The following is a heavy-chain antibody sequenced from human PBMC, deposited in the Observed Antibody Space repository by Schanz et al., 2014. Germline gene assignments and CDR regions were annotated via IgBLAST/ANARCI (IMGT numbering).Heavy chain of an antibody. CDR1: GYTFTDYP. CDR2: ITAYNGDT. J-gene: IGHJ3*02. CDR3: TRGGYSYALSAFDI. V-gene: IGHV1-18*01. Sequence: QVQLVQSGAEMKKPGASVKVSCKTSGYTFTDYPINWVRQAPGRRLEWMGWITAYNGDTNYALKLQGRVTMTTDTSTGTAYMELRSLRSDDTALYYCTRGGYSYALSAFDIWGQGTMVTVSS. D-gene: IGHD5-18*01.